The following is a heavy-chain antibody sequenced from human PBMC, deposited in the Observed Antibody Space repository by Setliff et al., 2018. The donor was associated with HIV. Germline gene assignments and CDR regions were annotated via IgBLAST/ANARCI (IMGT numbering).Heavy chain of an antibody. V-gene: IGHV4-59*11. J-gene: IGHJ4*02. CDR1: GASIKTRF. CDR3: ARGGGIAFY. D-gene: IGHD6-13*01. CDR2: VYYSGNT. Sequence: SETLSLTCAVSGASIKTRFWSWIRQAPGKGLEWVGTVYYSGNTNYNPSLKSRVTISVDTSKNQFSLKLSSVTAADTAVYYCARGGGIAFYWGQGTLVTVSS.